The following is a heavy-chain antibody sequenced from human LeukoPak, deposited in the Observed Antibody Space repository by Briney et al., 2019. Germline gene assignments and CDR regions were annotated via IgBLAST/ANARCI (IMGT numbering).Heavy chain of an antibody. Sequence: SETLSLTCTVSGGSISSGGYYWSWIRQPPGKGLEWIGYIYHSGSTYYNPSLKSRVTISVDRSKNQFSLKPSSVTAADTAVYYCARDKGNWDYYYYYMDVWGKGTTVTVSS. D-gene: IGHD7-27*01. CDR1: GGSISSGGYY. J-gene: IGHJ6*03. V-gene: IGHV4-30-2*01. CDR2: IYHSGST. CDR3: ARDKGNWDYYYYYMDV.